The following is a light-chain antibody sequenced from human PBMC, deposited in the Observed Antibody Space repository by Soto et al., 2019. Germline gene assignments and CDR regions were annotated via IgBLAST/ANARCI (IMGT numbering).Light chain of an antibody. CDR3: TSWTTSTTMI. V-gene: IGLV2-14*03. CDR1: SSDIGAYNF. CDR2: DVN. Sequence: QSLLTQSASVSGSPGQSITISCTGTSSDIGAYNFVSWYQQHPGKAPKLMLYDVNIRPSGVSNRFSGSKSGNTASLTISGLQAEDEADYYCTSWTTSTTMIFGGGTKVTVL. J-gene: IGLJ2*01.